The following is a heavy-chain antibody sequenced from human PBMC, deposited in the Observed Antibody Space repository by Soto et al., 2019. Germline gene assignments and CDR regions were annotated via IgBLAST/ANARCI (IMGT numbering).Heavy chain of an antibody. CDR1: GGSISSYY. CDR2: IYYSGST. Sequence: QVQLQESGPGLVKPSETLSLTCTVSGGSISSYYWSWIRQPPGKGLEWIGYIYYSGSTNYNPSLKSRVTISVDTSKNQFSLKLSSVTAADTAVYYRARLRNQLYCSSTSCYEADYYYYYYMDVWGKGTTVTVSS. CDR3: ARLRNQLYCSSTSCYEADYYYYYYMDV. D-gene: IGHD2-2*01. V-gene: IGHV4-59*08. J-gene: IGHJ6*03.